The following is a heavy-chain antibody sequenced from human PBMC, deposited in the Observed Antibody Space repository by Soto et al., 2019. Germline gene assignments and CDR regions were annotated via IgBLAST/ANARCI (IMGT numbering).Heavy chain of an antibody. Sequence: ASVKVSCKASGYTFTSYAMHWVRQAPGQRLEWMGWINAGNGNTKYSQKFQGRVTITRDTSASTAYMELSSLRSEDTAVYYCARERERVIRDYYYGMDVWGQGTTVTVSS. CDR3: ARERERVIRDYYYGMDV. J-gene: IGHJ6*02. D-gene: IGHD1-26*01. CDR1: GYTFTSYA. CDR2: INAGNGNT. V-gene: IGHV1-3*01.